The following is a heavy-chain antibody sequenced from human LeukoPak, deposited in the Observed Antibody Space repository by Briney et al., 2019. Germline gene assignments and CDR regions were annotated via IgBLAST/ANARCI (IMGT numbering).Heavy chain of an antibody. CDR2: IYPGDSDT. CDR3: ARHSTRPNWYSPIDY. J-gene: IGHJ4*02. Sequence: GESLKISCKGSGYTFTSYWIAWVRQMPGKGLEWMGIIYPGDSDTRYSPSFQGQVTISADNSITTAYLQWSSLKASDTAMYYCARHSTRPNWYSPIDYWGQGTLVTVSS. CDR1: GYTFTSYW. D-gene: IGHD2-21*01. V-gene: IGHV5-51*01.